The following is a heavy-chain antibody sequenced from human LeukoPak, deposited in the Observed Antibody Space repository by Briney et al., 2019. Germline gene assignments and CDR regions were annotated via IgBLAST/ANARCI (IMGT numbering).Heavy chain of an antibody. D-gene: IGHD2-8*02. CDR3: AKDLVDRGNHLYYFDF. Sequence: GGSLRLSCAASGFIFSNYGMHWVRQAPGKGLEWVAVIWFDGSNQYHADAMKGRFTISRANSKNTQYLQMNSLRAEEDTAVYYCAKDLVDRGNHLYYFDFWGQGTLVTVSS. J-gene: IGHJ4*02. V-gene: IGHV3-30*02. CDR2: IWFDGSNQ. CDR1: GFIFSNYG.